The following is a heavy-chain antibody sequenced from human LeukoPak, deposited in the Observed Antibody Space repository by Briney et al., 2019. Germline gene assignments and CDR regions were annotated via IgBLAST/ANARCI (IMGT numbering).Heavy chain of an antibody. Sequence: GGSLRLSCAASGFTFSSYWMHWVRQAPGKGLVWVSRINSDGSSTSYADSVKGRFTISRDNAKNSLYLQMNSLRAEDTAVYYCARGTLTTVVTPGYWGQGTLVTVSS. CDR3: ARGTLTTVVTPGY. J-gene: IGHJ4*02. CDR1: GFTFSSYW. D-gene: IGHD4-23*01. V-gene: IGHV3-74*01. CDR2: INSDGSST.